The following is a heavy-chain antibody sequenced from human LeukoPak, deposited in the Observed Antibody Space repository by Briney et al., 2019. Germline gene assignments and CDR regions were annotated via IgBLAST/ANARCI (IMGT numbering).Heavy chain of an antibody. CDR2: IYYSGST. CDR1: GGSISSSSYY. Sequence: PSETLSLTCTVSGGSISSSSYYWGWIRQPPGTGLEWIGSIYYSGSTCSSLKSRVTISIDTSKNKFSLKLSSVTAADTAVYYRARAGYSYGYVDYWGQGTLVTVSS. CDR3: ARAGYSYGYVDY. V-gene: IGHV4-39*07. D-gene: IGHD5-18*01. J-gene: IGHJ4*02.